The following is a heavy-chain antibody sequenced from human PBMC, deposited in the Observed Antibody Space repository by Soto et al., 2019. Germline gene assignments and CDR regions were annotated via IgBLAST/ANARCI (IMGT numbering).Heavy chain of an antibody. V-gene: IGHV3-23*01. D-gene: IGHD2-2*01. J-gene: IGHJ6*03. CDR2: IGGSGAYT. Sequence: LLESGGGLVQPGGSLRLSCVASGLSFPNYAMNWVRQPPGKGLEWVSGIGGSGAYTYYADSVKGRFTISRDNSKNTVYLQMNSLRGDDTAVYYCAKGSSSTQFLNYYFYHMAVWGKGTTVSVSS. CDR1: GLSFPNYA. CDR3: AKGSSSTQFLNYYFYHMAV.